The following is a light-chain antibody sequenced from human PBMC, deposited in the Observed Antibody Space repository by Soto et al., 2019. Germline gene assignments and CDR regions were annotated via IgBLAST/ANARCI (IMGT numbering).Light chain of an antibody. CDR3: LVWDSSEDHYD. CDR2: DDS. J-gene: IGLJ1*01. CDR1: NIGSDT. Sequence: SYELTQPPSVSVAPGETARITCGGKNIGSDTVHWYQQKPGQAPVVVVYDDSERPSGTPDRISGSNSGDTATLTIRRVEAGDEADYYCLVWDSSEDHYDFGTRTKLTVL. V-gene: IGLV3-21*02.